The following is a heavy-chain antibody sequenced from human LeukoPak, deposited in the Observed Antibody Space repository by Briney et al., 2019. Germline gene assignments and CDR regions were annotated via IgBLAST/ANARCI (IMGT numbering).Heavy chain of an antibody. V-gene: IGHV3-21*01. D-gene: IGHD3-10*01. CDR3: ARGEYGSGSYHIDY. J-gene: IGHJ4*02. CDR1: GFTVSSNY. CDR2: ISGTSSYI. Sequence: GGSLRLSCAASGFTVSSNYMSWVRQAPGKGLEWVSFISGTSSYIYYPDSVKGRFTISRDNAKNSLYLQMNSLRAEDTAVYYCARGEYGSGSYHIDYWGQGTLVTVSS.